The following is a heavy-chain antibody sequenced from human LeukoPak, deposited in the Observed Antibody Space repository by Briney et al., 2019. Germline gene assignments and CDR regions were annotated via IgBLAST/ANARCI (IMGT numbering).Heavy chain of an antibody. CDR1: GFTFSSYS. Sequence: GGTLRLSCAASGFTFSSYSMNWVRQAPGKGLEWVSYISSSISVIYYADSVKGRFTISRDNAKNTLYLQMNSLRDEDTAVYYCARDQYSGHWYYALDIWGQGTMVTVSS. D-gene: IGHD6-19*01. V-gene: IGHV3-48*02. CDR3: ARDQYSGHWYYALDI. J-gene: IGHJ3*02. CDR2: ISSSISVI.